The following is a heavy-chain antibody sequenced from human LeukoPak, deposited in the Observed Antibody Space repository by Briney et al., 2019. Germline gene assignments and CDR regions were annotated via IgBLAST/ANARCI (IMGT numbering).Heavy chain of an antibody. D-gene: IGHD3-22*01. CDR2: FAGSDTTK. V-gene: IGHV3-48*03. CDR1: GFDFGAYE. J-gene: IGHJ4*02. Sequence: GGSLRLSCAASGFDFGAYEMNWVRQGPGKGPEWVAYFAGSDTTKYYADSVRGRFTISRDNAKKSLYLQMNSLRAEDTALYYCTTLGYHLDSWGQGTLVTFSS. CDR3: TTLGYHLDS.